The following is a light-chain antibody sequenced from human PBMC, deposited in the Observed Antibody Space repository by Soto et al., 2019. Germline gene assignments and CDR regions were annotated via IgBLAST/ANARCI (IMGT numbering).Light chain of an antibody. J-gene: IGKJ1*01. Sequence: DMVLTQSPGTLSLSPGERATLSCLASQSVSNNYLAWYQQKPGQAPRLLIYGASTRATGIPARFSGSGSGTEFTITISSLQSEDFAVYYCQEYNNWPPTWTFGQGTKVDI. CDR2: GAS. CDR1: QSVSNN. CDR3: QEYNNWPPTWT. V-gene: IGKV3-15*01.